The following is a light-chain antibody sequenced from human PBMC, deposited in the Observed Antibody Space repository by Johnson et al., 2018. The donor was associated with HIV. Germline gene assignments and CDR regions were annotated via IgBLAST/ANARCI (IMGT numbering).Light chain of an antibody. Sequence: QPVLTQPPSVSAAPGQKVTISCSGSSSNIGNNYVSWYQQLPGTAPKLLIYDNNKRPSGIPARFSGSKSGTSATLGIHGITTGDEADYYCGTWDSSLSAYVFGTGTKVTVL. CDR2: DNN. CDR1: SSNIGNNY. V-gene: IGLV1-51*01. CDR3: GTWDSSLSAYV. J-gene: IGLJ1*01.